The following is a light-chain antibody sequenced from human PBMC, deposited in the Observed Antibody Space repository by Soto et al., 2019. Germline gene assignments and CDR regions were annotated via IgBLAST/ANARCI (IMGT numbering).Light chain of an antibody. CDR3: QQYNNWPRT. CDR1: QRVSSN. CDR2: GAS. Sequence: RVMTKSTATISVAPVEISPLSFLASQRVSSNLAWYQQKPGQAPRLLIYGASTRATGIPARFSGSGSGTEFTLTISSLQSEDFAVYYCQQYNNWPRTFGQGTKVDI. V-gene: IGKV3-15*01. J-gene: IGKJ1*01.